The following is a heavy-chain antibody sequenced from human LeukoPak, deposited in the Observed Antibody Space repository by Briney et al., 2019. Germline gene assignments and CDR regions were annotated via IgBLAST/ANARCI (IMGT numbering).Heavy chain of an antibody. J-gene: IGHJ4*02. D-gene: IGHD5-18*01. CDR2: ISYDGSNK. CDR1: GFTFDDYG. CDR3: ARDREYSYGYRYYFDY. V-gene: IGHV3-30*03. Sequence: GGSLRLSCAASGFTFDDYGMHWVRQAPGKGLEWVAVISYDGSNKYYADSVKGRFTISRDNSKNTLYLQMNSLRAEDTAVYYCARDREYSYGYRYYFDYWGQGTLVTVSS.